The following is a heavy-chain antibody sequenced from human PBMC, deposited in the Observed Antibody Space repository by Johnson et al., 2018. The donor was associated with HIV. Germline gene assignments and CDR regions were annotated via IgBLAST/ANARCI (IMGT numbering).Heavy chain of an antibody. CDR1: GFTFSSYG. V-gene: IGHV3-30*03. D-gene: IGHD1-26*01. J-gene: IGHJ3*02. Sequence: QVQLVESGGGVVQPGRSLRLSCAASGFTFSSYGMHWARQAPGKGLEWVATISYDGSDKYYADSVKGRFTISRDNSKNTLYLQMNSLRAEDTAVYYCARDGEWELEDAFDIWGQGTMVTVSS. CDR2: ISYDGSDK. CDR3: ARDGEWELEDAFDI.